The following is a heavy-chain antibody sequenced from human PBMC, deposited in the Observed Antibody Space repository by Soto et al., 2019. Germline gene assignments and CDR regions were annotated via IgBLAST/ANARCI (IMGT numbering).Heavy chain of an antibody. J-gene: IGHJ3*02. CDR2: MSYDAINK. CDR3: AKDARILDYGFWSGGNDAFDI. Sequence: PGGSLRLSCAASGFTFSSYPMHWVRQAPGKGLEWVAVMSYDAINKYYADSVKGRFTISRDNSKNTLYLQMNSLRAEDTAVYYCAKDARILDYGFWSGGNDAFDIWGQGTKVTVSS. D-gene: IGHD3-3*01. CDR1: GFTFSSYP. V-gene: IGHV3-30-3*02.